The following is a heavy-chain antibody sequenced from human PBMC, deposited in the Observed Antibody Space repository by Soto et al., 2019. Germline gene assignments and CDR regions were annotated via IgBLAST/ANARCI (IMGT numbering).Heavy chain of an antibody. D-gene: IGHD3-16*01. CDR1: GFTFSSYA. Sequence: GGSLRLSCAASGFTFSSYAMSWVRQAPGKGLEWVSAISGSGGSTYYADSVKGRFTISRDNSKNTLYLQMNSLRAEGTAVYYCAKEYFGGPGTPENFDYWGQGTLVTVSS. CDR2: ISGSGGST. V-gene: IGHV3-23*01. CDR3: AKEYFGGPGTPENFDY. J-gene: IGHJ4*02.